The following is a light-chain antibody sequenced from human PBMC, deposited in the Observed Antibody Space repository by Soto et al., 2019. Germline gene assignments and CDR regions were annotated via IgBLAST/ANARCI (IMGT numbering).Light chain of an antibody. V-gene: IGKV1-27*01. J-gene: IGKJ1*01. CDR3: QKYNSAPWT. Sequence: DIQMTQSPCSMSTSVGDRVTITCRASQGISNYLAWYQQKPGKVPKLLIYAASTLQSGVPSRFSGSGSGTDFTLTISSLQPEDVATYYCQKYNSAPWTFGQGTKVDIK. CDR2: AAS. CDR1: QGISNY.